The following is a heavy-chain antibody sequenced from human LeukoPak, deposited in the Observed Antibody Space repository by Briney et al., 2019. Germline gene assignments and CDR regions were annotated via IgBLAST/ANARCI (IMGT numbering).Heavy chain of an antibody. D-gene: IGHD6-19*01. CDR2: ISGSGGST. CDR1: GCTFSSYA. Sequence: GGSLRLSCAASGCTFSSYAMSWVRQAPGKGLEWVSAISGSGGSTYYADSVKGRFTISRDNSKNTLYLQMNSLRAEDTAVYYCAKDLAVARTLYYYYGMDVWGQGTTVTVPS. CDR3: AKDLAVARTLYYYYGMDV. V-gene: IGHV3-23*01. J-gene: IGHJ6*02.